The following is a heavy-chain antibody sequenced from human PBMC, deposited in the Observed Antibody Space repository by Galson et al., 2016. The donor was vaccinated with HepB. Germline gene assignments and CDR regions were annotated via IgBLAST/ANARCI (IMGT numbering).Heavy chain of an antibody. V-gene: IGHV3-30-3*01. CDR2: IPYDGSKQ. CDR1: GFTFSSFA. D-gene: IGHD3-9*01. Sequence: SLRLSCAASGFTFSSFAMQWVRQAPGKGLEWVAAIPYDGSKQYYADFVKGRFTISRDNSKDRLYLLMNSLRPEDTAVYYCARERDWRNDYWGQGTLVIVSS. J-gene: IGHJ4*02. CDR3: ARERDWRNDY.